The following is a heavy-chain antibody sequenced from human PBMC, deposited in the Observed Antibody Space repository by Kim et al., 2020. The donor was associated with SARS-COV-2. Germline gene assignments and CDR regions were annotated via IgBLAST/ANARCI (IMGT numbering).Heavy chain of an antibody. D-gene: IGHD1-26*01. J-gene: IGHJ4*02. CDR2: IYYSGST. CDR3: ARQEGGSYYGSLDY. CDR1: GGSISSYY. Sequence: SETLSLTCTVSGGSISSYYWSWIRQPPGKGLEWIGYIYYSGSTNYNPSLKSRVTISVDTSKNQFSLKLSSVTAADTAVYYCARQEGGSYYGSLDYWGQGTLVTVSS. V-gene: IGHV4-59*13.